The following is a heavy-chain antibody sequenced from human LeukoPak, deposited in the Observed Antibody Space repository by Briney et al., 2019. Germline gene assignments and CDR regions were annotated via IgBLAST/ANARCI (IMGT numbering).Heavy chain of an antibody. V-gene: IGHV3-30*18. CDR2: ITYDGSNK. Sequence: PGRSLRLSCAASGFTFRIYNMHWVRQAPGKGLEWVAVITYDGSNKYYSDSVRGRFTISRDNSKNTLYLQMNSLRAEDTAVYYCANMGYSYAPGLFDPWGQGTLVTVSS. CDR3: ANMGYSYAPGLFDP. D-gene: IGHD5-18*01. J-gene: IGHJ5*02. CDR1: GFTFRIYN.